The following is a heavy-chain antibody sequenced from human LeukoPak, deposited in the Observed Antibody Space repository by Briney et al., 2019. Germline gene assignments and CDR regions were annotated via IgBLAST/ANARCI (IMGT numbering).Heavy chain of an antibody. V-gene: IGHV2-70*11. D-gene: IGHD2-2*01. J-gene: IGHJ4*02. Sequence: ESGPALVKPTQTLKLTCTFSGFSLSTRGMCVSWIRQPPGKALEWLARIDWDDGKYYTTSLRTRLNISKDTSKNQVVLTMTNMDPVDTATYYCARLLAVPAGYYYFDNWGQGTLVTVSS. CDR3: ARLLAVPAGYYYFDN. CDR1: GFSLSTRGMC. CDR2: IDWDDGK.